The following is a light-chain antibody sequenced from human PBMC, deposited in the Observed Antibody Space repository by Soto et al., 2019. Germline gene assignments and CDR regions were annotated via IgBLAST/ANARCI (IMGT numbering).Light chain of an antibody. Sequence: IRGTKETPSLCSSLGDRVSITCRASQSISSYLHWSQQKPGKAPKLLIYAASSLQSGVPSRFSGSGSGTDFTLTISSLQPEDFATYYCQQSYSTPWTFGQGTKVDIK. J-gene: IGKJ1*01. CDR1: QSISSY. CDR3: QQSYSTPWT. V-gene: IGKV1-39*01. CDR2: AAS.